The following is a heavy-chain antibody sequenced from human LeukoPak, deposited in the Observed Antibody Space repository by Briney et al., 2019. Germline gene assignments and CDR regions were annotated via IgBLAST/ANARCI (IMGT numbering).Heavy chain of an antibody. J-gene: IGHJ4*02. D-gene: IGHD3-10*01. CDR3: ARPFGSGSSPTAYFDY. CDR2: IWSDGSNK. CDR1: GFTFSRYG. Sequence: GRSLRLSCAASGFTFSRYGMHWVRQAPGKGLEWVAVIWSDGSNKYYADSVKGRFTIPRDNSKNTLYLQVNSLRAEDTAVYYCARPFGSGSSPTAYFDYWGQGTLVTVSS. V-gene: IGHV3-33*01.